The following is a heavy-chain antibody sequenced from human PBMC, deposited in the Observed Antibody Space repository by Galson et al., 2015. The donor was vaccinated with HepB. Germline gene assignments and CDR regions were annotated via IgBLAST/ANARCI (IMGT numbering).Heavy chain of an antibody. CDR3: AGYSIVGYCIGVNCYASFDS. J-gene: IGHJ4*02. Sequence: SETLSLTCTVSGGSISSTTYYWGWIRQPPGKGLEWIGNIYYSGRDYYNPSLEGRVTISVDTSKNQFSLILHSVAAADTAVYYCAGYSIVGYCIGVNCYASFDSWGQGTLVTVSS. D-gene: IGHD2-15*01. CDR2: IYYSGRD. CDR1: GGSISSTTYY. V-gene: IGHV4-39*01.